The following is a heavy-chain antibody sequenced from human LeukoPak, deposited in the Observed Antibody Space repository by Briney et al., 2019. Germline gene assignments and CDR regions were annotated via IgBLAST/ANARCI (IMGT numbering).Heavy chain of an antibody. CDR3: GRGMIGAYGSDY. CDR2: INPAGRTA. D-gene: IGHD3-10*01. Sequence: GESLRLSCAASGFTFSTYWMHWVRQAPGKGRVWVSHINPAGRTAFYADCVKGRFTISRDNAKNTVYLQMSSLGAEDPAVYYCGRGMIGAYGSDYWGQGTLVTVSS. V-gene: IGHV3-74*01. CDR1: GFTFSTYW. J-gene: IGHJ4*02.